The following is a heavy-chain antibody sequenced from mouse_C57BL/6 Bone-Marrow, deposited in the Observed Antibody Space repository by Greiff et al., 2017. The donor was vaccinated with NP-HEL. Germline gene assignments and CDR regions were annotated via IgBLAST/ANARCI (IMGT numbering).Heavy chain of an antibody. CDR1: GFSLTSYG. Sequence: QVQLQQSGPGLVQLSQSLSITCTVSGFSLTSYGVHWVRQSPGKGLEWLGVIWRGGSTDYNAAFMSRLSITKDNSKSQVFFKMNSLQADDTAIYYCAKTPLRGYYYAMDYWGQGTSVTVSS. J-gene: IGHJ4*01. V-gene: IGHV2-5*01. D-gene: IGHD2-2*01. CDR2: IWRGGST. CDR3: AKTPLRGYYYAMDY.